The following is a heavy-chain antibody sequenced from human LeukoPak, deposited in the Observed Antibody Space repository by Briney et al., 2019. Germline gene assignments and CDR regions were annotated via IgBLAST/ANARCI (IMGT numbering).Heavy chain of an antibody. Sequence: SETLSLTCIVSGAPINPYYWSWIRQPPGKGLEWIGHLFNRGNTNYNPSLMGRVTISADMSKNHFSLRLTSVTAADTAVYYCARRPHNWGFDYWGQGALVTVSS. V-gene: IGHV4-59*08. J-gene: IGHJ4*02. CDR1: GAPINPYY. CDR3: ARRPHNWGFDY. D-gene: IGHD7-27*01. CDR2: LFNRGNT.